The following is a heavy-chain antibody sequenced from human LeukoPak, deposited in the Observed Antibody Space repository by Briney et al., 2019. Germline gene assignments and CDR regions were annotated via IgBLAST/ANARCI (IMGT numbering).Heavy chain of an antibody. D-gene: IGHD3-22*01. CDR1: GFSFSSSW. Sequence: GGSLRLSCEASGFSFSSSWMHWVRQAPGKGLVWVSRINKDGRTINYADSVKGRFTISRDNAKNTLYLQMNSLRAEDTAVYYCAKQNPYYYDSSGYLYYFDYWGQGTLVTVSS. V-gene: IGHV3-74*01. CDR2: INKDGRTI. J-gene: IGHJ4*02. CDR3: AKQNPYYYDSSGYLYYFDY.